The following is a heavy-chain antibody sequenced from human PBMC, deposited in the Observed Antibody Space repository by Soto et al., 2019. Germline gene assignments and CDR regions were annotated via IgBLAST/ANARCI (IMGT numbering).Heavy chain of an antibody. J-gene: IGHJ3*02. D-gene: IGHD5-12*01. V-gene: IGHV3-53*04. Sequence: SLRNAASGCTGGNNYVSRVRQTQGKGLEWVSVIYSGGSTYYADSVKGRFTISRHNSKNTLYLQMNSLRAEDTAVYYCARGGYSGYDIPGDAFDIWGQGTMVIVS. CDR3: ARGGYSGYDIPGDAFDI. CDR1: GCTGGNNY. CDR2: IYSGGST.